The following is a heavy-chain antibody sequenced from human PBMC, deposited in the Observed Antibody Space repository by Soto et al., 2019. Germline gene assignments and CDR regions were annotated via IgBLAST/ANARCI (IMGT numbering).Heavy chain of an antibody. J-gene: IGHJ4*02. Sequence: EVQLVESGGGLVQPGGSLRLSCAGSGFTLSDHYIDWVRQAPGKGLEWVGRSRDKPQGYSTAYAASVKGRFTTSRDESKNSAYLQMNSLKTEDTAVYYCAKEGQQLWLPVLVPSNRSYFDFWGQGTLVTVSS. CDR2: SRDKPQGYST. V-gene: IGHV3-72*01. CDR3: AKEGQQLWLPVLVPSNRSYFDF. D-gene: IGHD6-13*01. CDR1: GFTLSDHY.